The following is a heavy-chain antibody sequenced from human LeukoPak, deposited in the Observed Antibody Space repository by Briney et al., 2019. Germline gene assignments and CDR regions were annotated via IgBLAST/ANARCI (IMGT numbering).Heavy chain of an antibody. Sequence: GGSLRLSCAASGFTFSSYGMHWVRQAPGKGLEWVAVIWYDGSNKYYADSVKGRFTISRDNSKNTLYLQMNCLRAEDTAVYYCAKDIAALLSGFDYWGQGTLVTVSS. CDR2: IWYDGSNK. J-gene: IGHJ4*02. D-gene: IGHD6-13*01. CDR1: GFTFSSYG. V-gene: IGHV3-33*06. CDR3: AKDIAALLSGFDY.